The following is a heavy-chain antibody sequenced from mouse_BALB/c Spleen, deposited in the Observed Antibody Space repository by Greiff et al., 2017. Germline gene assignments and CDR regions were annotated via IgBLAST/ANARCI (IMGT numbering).Heavy chain of an antibody. D-gene: IGHD1-1*01. J-gene: IGHJ2*01. CDR1: GFTFSSFG. V-gene: IGHV5-17*02. Sequence: EVKLVESGGGLVQPGGSRKLSCAASGFTFSSFGMHWVRQAPEKGLEWVAYISSGSSTIYYADTVKGRFTISRDNPKNTLFLQMTSLRSEDTAMYYCARDYYGSRGDYWGQGTTLTVSS. CDR3: ARDYYGSRGDY. CDR2: ISSGSSTI.